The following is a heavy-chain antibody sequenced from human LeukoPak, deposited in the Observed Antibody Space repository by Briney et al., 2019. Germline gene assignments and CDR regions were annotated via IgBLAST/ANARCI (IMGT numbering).Heavy chain of an antibody. CDR3: ARHEVYGDYED. CDR1: GGSISSYY. D-gene: IGHD4-17*01. V-gene: IGHV4-59*08. J-gene: IGHJ4*02. CDR2: IYYSGST. Sequence: SETLSLTCTVSGGSISSYYWSWIRQPPGKGLEWIGYIYYSGSTNYNPSLKSRVTISVDTSKNQFSLKLSSVTAADTAVYYCARHEVYGDYEDWGQGTLVTVSS.